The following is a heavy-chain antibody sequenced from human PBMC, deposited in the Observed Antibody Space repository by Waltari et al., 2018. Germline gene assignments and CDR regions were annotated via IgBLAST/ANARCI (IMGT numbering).Heavy chain of an antibody. CDR1: GFTFNNYW. J-gene: IGHJ4*02. D-gene: IGHD2-15*01. Sequence: EVQLVESGGGLVQPGGSLRVSCTTSGFTFNNYWMHWVRQTPGRGLVWVSRSNSDGSTTTYADSVRGRFTISRDNARNTLYLQMNSLRADDTAVYYCARGDTVVVVPAPTLDYWGQGTLVTVSS. CDR2: SNSDGSTT. V-gene: IGHV3-74*01. CDR3: ARGDTVVVVPAPTLDY.